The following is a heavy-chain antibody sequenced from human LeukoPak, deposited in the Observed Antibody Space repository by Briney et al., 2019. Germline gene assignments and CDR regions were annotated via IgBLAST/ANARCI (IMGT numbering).Heavy chain of an antibody. Sequence: SETLSLTCIVSGGSISSISSNNYHWGWIRQPPGKGLEWIGSIYYSGSTYYNPSLKSRLTISLDRSKNQFSLNLDSVTAADTAIYYCARMVTGDDNGYYQFDYWGQGTPVSVSS. CDR3: ARMVTGDDNGYYQFDY. D-gene: IGHD2-21*02. CDR2: IYYSGST. J-gene: IGHJ4*02. CDR1: GGSISSISSNNYH. V-gene: IGHV4-39*07.